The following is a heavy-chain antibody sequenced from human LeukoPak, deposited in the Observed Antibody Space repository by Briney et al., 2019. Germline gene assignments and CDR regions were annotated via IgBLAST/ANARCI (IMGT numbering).Heavy chain of an antibody. Sequence: ASVKVSCKTSGYNFMNHVISWVRQAPGQGVEWMGWISGYNGNTNYAEKFHGRVTMTTDTSTSTAYMELRSLRSDGTAVYYCARDSDSSGDIPKWYFDLWGRGTLITVSS. CDR2: ISGYNGNT. D-gene: IGHD6-19*01. CDR3: ARDSDSSGDIPKWYFDL. J-gene: IGHJ2*01. V-gene: IGHV1-18*01. CDR1: GYNFMNHV.